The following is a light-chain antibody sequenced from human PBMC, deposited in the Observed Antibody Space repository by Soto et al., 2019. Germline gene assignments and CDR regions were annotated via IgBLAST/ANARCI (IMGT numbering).Light chain of an antibody. CDR1: QSVNSH. CDR3: QQYTNRPSWP. J-gene: IGKJ1*01. V-gene: IGKV3-15*01. CDR2: GAS. Sequence: EKVLTQSPATLSMSPGERATLSCRASQSVNSHLAWYQQKPGQAPRLLIYGASTRATGIPARFSGSGSGTEFTLTINSLQSEDFAGYYCQQYTNRPSWPFGQGTKVEIK.